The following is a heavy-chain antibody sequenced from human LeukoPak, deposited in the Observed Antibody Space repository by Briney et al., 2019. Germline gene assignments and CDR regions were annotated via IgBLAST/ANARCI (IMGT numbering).Heavy chain of an antibody. J-gene: IGHJ4*02. CDR2: INPSGGST. CDR3: ATGFSYGIAAAGNFDY. V-gene: IGHV1-46*01. CDR1: GYTFTSYY. Sequence: ASVKVSCKASGYTFTSYYMHWVRQAPGQGLEWMGIINPSGGSTSYAQKFQGRVTMTRDTSTSTVYMELSSLKSEDTAVYYCATGFSYGIAAAGNFDYWGQGTLVTVSS. D-gene: IGHD6-13*01.